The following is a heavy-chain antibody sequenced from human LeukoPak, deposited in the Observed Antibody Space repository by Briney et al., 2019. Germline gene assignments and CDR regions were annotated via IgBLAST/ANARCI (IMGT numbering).Heavy chain of an antibody. Sequence: SQTLSLTCTVSGDSISSGDYYWSWIRQPAGKGLEWIGRISSSGSTNYNPSLKSRVTMSVDTSKNQFSLKLSSVTAADTAVYYCARVRRAATEYYYYYYYMDVWGKGTTVTVSS. J-gene: IGHJ6*03. CDR2: ISSSGST. V-gene: IGHV4-61*02. CDR3: ARVRRAATEYYYYYYYMDV. D-gene: IGHD1-14*01. CDR1: GDSISSGDYY.